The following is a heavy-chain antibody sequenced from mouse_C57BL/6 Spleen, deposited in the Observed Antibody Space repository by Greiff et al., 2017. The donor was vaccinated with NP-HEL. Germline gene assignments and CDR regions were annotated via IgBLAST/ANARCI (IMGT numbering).Heavy chain of an antibody. V-gene: IGHV1-82*01. Sequence: QVQLKESGPELVKPGASVKISCKASGYAFSSSWMNWVKQRPGKGLEWIGRIYPGDGDTNYNGKVKGKATLTADKSSSTAYMQLSSLTSEDSAVYFCARGAWFAYWGQGTLVTVSA. CDR2: IYPGDGDT. CDR3: ARGAWFAY. CDR1: GYAFSSSW. J-gene: IGHJ3*01.